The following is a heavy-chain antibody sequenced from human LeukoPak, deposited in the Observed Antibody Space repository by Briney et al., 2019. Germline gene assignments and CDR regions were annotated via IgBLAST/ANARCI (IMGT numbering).Heavy chain of an antibody. CDR3: ARQNYYVSGSYPL. Sequence: PSETLSLTCTVSGGSISSSSYYWGWIRQPPGKGLEWIGSIYYSGSTYYNPSLKSRVTISVDTSKNRFSLKLSSVTAADTAVYYCARQNYYVSGSYPLWGQGTLVTVSS. J-gene: IGHJ4*02. CDR1: GGSISSSSYY. D-gene: IGHD3-10*01. CDR2: IYYSGST. V-gene: IGHV4-39*01.